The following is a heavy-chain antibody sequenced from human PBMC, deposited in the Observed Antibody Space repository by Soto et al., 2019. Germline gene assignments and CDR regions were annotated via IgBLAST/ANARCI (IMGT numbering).Heavy chain of an antibody. Sequence: GGSLRLSCSASGFPFSTYTMYWVRQAPGKGLEWVSSITTGSSRNIFYADSVKGRFTISRDNANNILYLEMDNLRVEDTAVYYCARDDAIFGAIPRMDIWGQGTTVTVSS. J-gene: IGHJ6*02. CDR3: ARDDAIFGAIPRMDI. CDR2: ITTGSSRNI. V-gene: IGHV3-21*06. D-gene: IGHD3-3*01. CDR1: GFPFSTYT.